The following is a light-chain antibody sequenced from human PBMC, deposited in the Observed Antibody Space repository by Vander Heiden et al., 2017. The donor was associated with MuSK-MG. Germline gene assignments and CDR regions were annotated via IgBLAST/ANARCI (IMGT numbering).Light chain of an antibody. V-gene: IGKV1-9*01. CDR1: QGISSY. CDR3: QQLNSSSLT. Sequence: DIQLTQSPAFLSASVGDRVTITCQASQGISSYLAWYQQKPGKAPKLLIYAASTLQSGVPSRFSGSGSGTEFTLTISSLQPEDFATYYCQQLNSSSLTFGGGTKVEIK. CDR2: AAS. J-gene: IGKJ4*01.